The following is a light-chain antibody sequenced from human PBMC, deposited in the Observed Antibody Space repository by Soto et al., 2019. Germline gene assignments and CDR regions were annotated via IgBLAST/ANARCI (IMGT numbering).Light chain of an antibody. J-gene: IGKJ1*01. CDR2: GAS. V-gene: IGKV3-20*01. Sequence: EIVLTQSLGTLSLSPGERATLSCRASQSVSSSYLAWYQQNRGQAPRLLIYGASSRAPGIPDRFGGSGSGTDFTLTISRLEPEDFAVYYCQQYGSSRWTFGQGTKVEIK. CDR1: QSVSSSY. CDR3: QQYGSSRWT.